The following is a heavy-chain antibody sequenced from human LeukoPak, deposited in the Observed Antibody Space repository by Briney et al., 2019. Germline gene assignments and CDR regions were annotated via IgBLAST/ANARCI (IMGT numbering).Heavy chain of an antibody. D-gene: IGHD6-19*01. CDR3: ARAPGARYSSNNWFDP. J-gene: IGHJ5*02. CDR1: GYTFTSYD. V-gene: IGHV1-8*01. Sequence: ASVKVSCKASGYTFTSYDINWVRQATGQGLEWMGWMNPNSGNTGYAQKFQGRVTMTRNTSISTAYMELSSLRSEDTAVYYCARAPGARYSSNNWFDPWGQGTPVTVSS. CDR2: MNPNSGNT.